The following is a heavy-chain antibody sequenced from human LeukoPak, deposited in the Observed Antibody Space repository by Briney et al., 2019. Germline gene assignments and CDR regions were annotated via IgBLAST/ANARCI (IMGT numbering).Heavy chain of an antibody. CDR1: GFTFSSYW. V-gene: IGHV3-74*01. CDR2: INSDGSST. J-gene: IGHJ6*02. D-gene: IGHD3-3*01. Sequence: PGGSLRLSCAASGFTFSSYWMHWVRQAPGKGLVWISRINSDGSSTSYADSVKGRFTISRDNAKNTLYLQMNSLRAEDTAVYYCARDYDFWSGYSDNYYGMDVWGQGTTVTVSS. CDR3: ARDYDFWSGYSDNYYGMDV.